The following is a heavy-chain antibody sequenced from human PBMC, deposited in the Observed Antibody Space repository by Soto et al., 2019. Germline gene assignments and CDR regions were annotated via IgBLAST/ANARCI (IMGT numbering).Heavy chain of an antibody. Sequence: PSQTLSLTCAISGDSVSSNSAAWNWIRQSPSRGLEWLGRTYYRSKWYNDYAVSVKSRITINPDTSKNQFSLQLNSVTPEDTAVYYCARDGDYGDPFHFYGMDVWGQGTTVTVSS. J-gene: IGHJ6*02. D-gene: IGHD4-17*01. CDR3: ARDGDYGDPFHFYGMDV. V-gene: IGHV6-1*01. CDR1: GDSVSSNSAA. CDR2: TYYRSKWYN.